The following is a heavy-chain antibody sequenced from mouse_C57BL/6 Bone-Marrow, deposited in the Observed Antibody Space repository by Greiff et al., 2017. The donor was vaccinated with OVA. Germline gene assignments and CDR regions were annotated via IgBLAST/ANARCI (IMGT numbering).Heavy chain of an antibody. D-gene: IGHD2-1*01. CDR2: IHPNSGST. J-gene: IGHJ3*01. V-gene: IGHV1-64*01. CDR1: GYTFTSYW. Sequence: VQLQQPGAELVKPGASVKLSCKASGYTFTSYWMHWVKQRPGQGLEWIGMIHPNSGSTNYNEKFKSKATLTVDKSSSTAYMQLSSLTSEDAAVYYCARKEVYYYLADWGQGALVTVSA. CDR3: ARKEVYYYLAD.